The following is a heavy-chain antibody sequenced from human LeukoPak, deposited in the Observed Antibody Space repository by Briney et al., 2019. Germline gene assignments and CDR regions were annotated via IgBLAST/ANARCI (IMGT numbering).Heavy chain of an antibody. CDR3: AQGPPEAFDI. Sequence: SETLSLTCTVSGGSISSYYWSWIRQPPGKGLEWIGYIYYSGSTNYNPSLKSRVTISVDTSKNQFSLKLSSVTAADTAVYYCAQGPPEAFDIWGQGTMVTVSS. V-gene: IGHV4-59*01. CDR1: GGSISSYY. CDR2: IYYSGST. J-gene: IGHJ3*02.